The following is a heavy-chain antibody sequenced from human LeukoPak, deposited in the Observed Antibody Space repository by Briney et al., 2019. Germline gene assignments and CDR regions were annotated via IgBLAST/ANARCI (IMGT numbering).Heavy chain of an antibody. D-gene: IGHD2-15*01. J-gene: IGHJ6*03. CDR3: ARIYWQLGYYCLDV. CDR1: GGSITSRVHH. CDR2: VSYTENT. V-gene: IGHV4-39*07. Sequence: SETLSLTCTVSGGSITSRVHHWGWIRQPPGKGLEWIGTVSYTENTYYNSSLKSAVTMSVDTSKNHFSLKVTSVTAADTAVYYCARIYWQLGYYCLDVWGTGTTVTVSS.